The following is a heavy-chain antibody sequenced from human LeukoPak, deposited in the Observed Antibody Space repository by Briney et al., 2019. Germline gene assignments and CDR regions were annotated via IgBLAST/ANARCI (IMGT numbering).Heavy chain of an antibody. D-gene: IGHD6-13*01. J-gene: IGHJ4*02. CDR2: ISSSSSYI. CDR1: GFTFSSYS. Sequence: AGGSLRLSCAASGFTFSSYSMNWVRQAPGKGLEWASSISSSSSYIYYADSVKGRFTISRDNAKNSLYLQMNSLRAEDTAVYYCARDPRGVYSSSDIKWGQGTLVTVSS. V-gene: IGHV3-21*01. CDR3: ARDPRGVYSSSDIK.